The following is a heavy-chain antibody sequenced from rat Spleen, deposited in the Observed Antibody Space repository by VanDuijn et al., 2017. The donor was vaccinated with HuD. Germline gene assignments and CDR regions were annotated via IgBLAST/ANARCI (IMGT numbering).Heavy chain of an antibody. V-gene: IGHV4-2*01. CDR2: INKDSSTI. D-gene: IGHD1-11*01. Sequence: EVKLVESGGGLVQPGRSLKLSCAASGFDFSDYWMGWVRQAPGKGLEWIGEINKDSSTIKYTPSLKDKFTISRDNSQNTLYLQMSKLGSEDTAIYYCARAATEGMDAWGQGASVTVSS. CDR3: ARAATEGMDA. CDR1: GFDFSDYW. J-gene: IGHJ4*01.